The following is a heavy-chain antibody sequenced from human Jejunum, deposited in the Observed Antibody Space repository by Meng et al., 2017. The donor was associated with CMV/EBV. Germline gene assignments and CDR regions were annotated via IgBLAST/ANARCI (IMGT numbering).Heavy chain of an antibody. J-gene: IGHJ4*02. Sequence: QITLKESGPTLVKPTQTLTLTCSFSGFSLTTDGVGVGWIRRPPGKALEWLALIYWDDDKHYNPSLETRLAIMKDTSKNQVVLIMTDMDPVDTATYYCAHRHRLRDFDYWGQGTLVTVSS. CDR1: GFSLTTDGVG. CDR2: IYWDDDK. D-gene: IGHD4-17*01. CDR3: AHRHRLRDFDY. V-gene: IGHV2-5*02.